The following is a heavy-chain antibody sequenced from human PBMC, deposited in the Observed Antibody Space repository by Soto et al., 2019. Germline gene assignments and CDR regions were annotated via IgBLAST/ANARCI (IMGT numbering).Heavy chain of an antibody. J-gene: IGHJ4*02. CDR1: GFTFSSYA. CDR2: ISGSGGTT. D-gene: IGHD6-19*01. V-gene: IGHV3-23*01. CDR3: AKVAYNSGWLSDY. Sequence: VGSLRLSCAAPGFTFSSYAMSWVRQAPGKALEWVSGISGSGGTTHYADSVKGRFTISRDNSKNTLYLQMNSLRADDTAVYYCAKVAYNSGWLSDYWGQGTLVTVSS.